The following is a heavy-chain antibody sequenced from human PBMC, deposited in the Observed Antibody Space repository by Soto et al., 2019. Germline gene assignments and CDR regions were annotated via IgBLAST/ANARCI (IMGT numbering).Heavy chain of an antibody. CDR1: GGTFSSYA. V-gene: IGHV1-69*13. J-gene: IGHJ4*02. CDR3: ASQSTLPDGIAVAGTHFDY. CDR2: IIPIFGTA. D-gene: IGHD6-19*01. Sequence: ALVKVSCKASGGTFSSYAISWVRQAPGQGLEWMGGIIPIFGTANYAQKFQGRVTITADESTSTAYMEMSSRRSEDTAVYYCASQSTLPDGIAVAGTHFDYWGQGTLVTVSS.